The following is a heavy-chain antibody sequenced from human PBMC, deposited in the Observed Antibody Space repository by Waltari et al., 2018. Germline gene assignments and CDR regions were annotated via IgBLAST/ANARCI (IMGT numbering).Heavy chain of an antibody. CDR1: GGSIRSYY. CDR3: ARDGNRGYSGYETSDAFDI. J-gene: IGHJ3*02. D-gene: IGHD5-12*01. CDR2: IYYSGST. V-gene: IGHV4-59*01. Sequence: QVQLQESGPGLVKPSETLSLTCTVSGGSIRSYYWSWIRQPPGKGLEWIGYIYYSGSTNYNPSLKSRVTISVDTSKNQFSLKLSSVTAADTAVYYCARDGNRGYSGYETSDAFDIWGQGTMVTVSS.